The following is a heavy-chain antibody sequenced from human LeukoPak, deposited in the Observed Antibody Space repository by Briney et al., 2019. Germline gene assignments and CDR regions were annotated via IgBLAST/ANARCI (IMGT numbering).Heavy chain of an antibody. CDR1: GGTFSSYA. Sequence: SVKVSCKASGGTFSSYAISRVRQAPGQGLEWMGGIIPIFGTANYAQKFQGRVTITADESTSTAYMELSSLRSEDTAVYYCAGRYCSGGSCYSSYFDYWGQGTLVTVSS. V-gene: IGHV1-69*01. CDR2: IIPIFGTA. J-gene: IGHJ4*02. D-gene: IGHD2-15*01. CDR3: AGRYCSGGSCYSSYFDY.